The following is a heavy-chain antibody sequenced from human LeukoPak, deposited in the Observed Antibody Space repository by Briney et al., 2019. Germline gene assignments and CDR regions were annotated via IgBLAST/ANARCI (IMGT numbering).Heavy chain of an antibody. Sequence: SGPALVKPTQTLTLTCTFSGFSLSTSGMRVSWIRQPPGKALEWLARIDWDDDKFYSTSLKTRLTISKDTSKNQVVPTMTNMDPVDTATYYCARHSRGYQLATFDYWGQGTLVTVSS. CDR1: GFSLSTSGMR. D-gene: IGHD6-6*01. CDR2: IDWDDDK. J-gene: IGHJ4*02. CDR3: ARHSRGYQLATFDY. V-gene: IGHV2-70*04.